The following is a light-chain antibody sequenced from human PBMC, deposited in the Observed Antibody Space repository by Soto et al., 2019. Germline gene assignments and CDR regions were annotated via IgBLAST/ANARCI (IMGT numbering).Light chain of an antibody. Sequence: EVVLTQSPATLSLSPGEIATLSFSASQSIRTSLAWYQQKPGQAPRLVIFDASNRANGVPARFGGSGSGTDFTLTINSLEPEDFAVYYCQQRNVWPPITFGQGTRLEI. CDR2: DAS. CDR3: QQRNVWPPIT. CDR1: QSIRTS. V-gene: IGKV3-11*01. J-gene: IGKJ5*01.